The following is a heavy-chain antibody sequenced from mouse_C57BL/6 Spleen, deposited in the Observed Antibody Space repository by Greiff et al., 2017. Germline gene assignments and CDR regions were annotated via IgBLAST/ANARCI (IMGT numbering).Heavy chain of an antibody. Sequence: EVQRVESGGGLVKPGGSLKLSCAASGFTFSSYTMSWVRQTPEKRLEWVATISGGGGNTYYPDSVKGRFTISRDNAKNTLYLQMSSLRSEDTALYYCARHEGDYSNYWFAYWGQGTLVTVSA. V-gene: IGHV5-9*01. J-gene: IGHJ3*01. D-gene: IGHD2-5*01. CDR2: ISGGGGNT. CDR1: GFTFSSYT. CDR3: ARHEGDYSNYWFAY.